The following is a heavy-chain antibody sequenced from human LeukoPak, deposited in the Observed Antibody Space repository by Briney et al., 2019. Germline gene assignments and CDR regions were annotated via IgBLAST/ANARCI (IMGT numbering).Heavy chain of an antibody. D-gene: IGHD1-26*01. J-gene: IGHJ3*02. CDR3: ARGAWELLRGDDAFDI. CDR2: ISGSGDST. V-gene: IGHV3-23*01. Sequence: GGSLRLSCVASGFTFSNYAMTWVRQAPGKGLEWVSDISGSGDSTYYADSVKGRFTISRDNAKNTVYLQMNSLRAEDTAVYYCARGAWELLRGDDAFDIWGQGTMVTVSS. CDR1: GFTFSNYA.